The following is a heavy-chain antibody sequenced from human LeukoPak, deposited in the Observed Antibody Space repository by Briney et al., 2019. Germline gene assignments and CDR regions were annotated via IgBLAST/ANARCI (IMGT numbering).Heavy chain of an antibody. CDR2: ISSTSSLI. D-gene: IGHD6-19*01. V-gene: IGHV3-21*01. CDR1: GFTFSSFN. CDR3: ARYNSGWNDY. J-gene: IGHJ4*02. Sequence: PGGSLRLSCAASGFTFSSFNMNWVRQAPGKGLEWVSSISSTSSLIWYADSLKGRFTISRDNAKNSLYLQMDILRAEDTAVYYCARYNSGWNDYWGQGTLVTVSS.